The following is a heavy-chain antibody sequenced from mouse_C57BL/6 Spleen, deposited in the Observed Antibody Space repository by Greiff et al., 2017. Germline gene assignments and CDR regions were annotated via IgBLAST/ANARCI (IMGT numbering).Heavy chain of an antibody. D-gene: IGHD2-10*02. J-gene: IGHJ3*01. V-gene: IGHV1-53*01. CDR1: GYTFTSYW. CDR3: AMTAEYGYSPFAY. Sequence: VQLQQPGPELVKPGASVKLSCKASGYTFTSYWMHWVKQRPGQGLEWIGNINPSNGGTNYNEKFKSKATLTVDKSSSTAYMQLSGLTSEDSAVYYCAMTAEYGYSPFAYWGQGTLVTVSA. CDR2: INPSNGGT.